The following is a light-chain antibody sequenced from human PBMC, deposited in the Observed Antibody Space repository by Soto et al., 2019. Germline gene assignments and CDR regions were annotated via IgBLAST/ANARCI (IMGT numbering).Light chain of an antibody. CDR3: GTWDSRLSGVV. V-gene: IGLV1-51*01. Sequence: QSVLTQPPSVSAAPGQKVTISCSGSSSNIGNDYVSWYQQLPGTAPKLLIYDNNKRPSGIPDRFSGSKSGTSATLGITGLQTGDEADYFCGTWDSRLSGVVIGGGTKLTVL. J-gene: IGLJ2*01. CDR2: DNN. CDR1: SSNIGNDY.